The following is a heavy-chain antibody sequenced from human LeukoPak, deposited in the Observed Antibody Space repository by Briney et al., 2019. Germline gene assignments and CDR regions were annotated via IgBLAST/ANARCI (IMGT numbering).Heavy chain of an antibody. CDR2: ISGSGGST. CDR3: AKGQLAYYYDRSGYLIHD. CDR1: GFTFSSYA. D-gene: IGHD3-22*01. J-gene: IGHJ4*02. V-gene: IGHV3-23*01. Sequence: GGSLRLSCAASGFTFSSYAMSWFRQAPEKGLEWVSAISGSGGSTYYADSVKGRFTISRDNSKNTLYLQRNSLRAEDTAVYYCAKGQLAYYYDRSGYLIHDWGQGTLVTVSS.